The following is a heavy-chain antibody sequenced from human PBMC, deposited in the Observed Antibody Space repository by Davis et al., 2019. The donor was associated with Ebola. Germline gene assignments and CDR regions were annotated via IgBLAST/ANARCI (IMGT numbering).Heavy chain of an antibody. Sequence: PGRSLRLSCTASGFTFSTSWMTWVRQAPGRGLEWVANINQDGSGKYYVDSVKGRFTISRDNAKNSLYLQMSSLGAEDTAVYHCATDTSGYYRVWGQGTLVTVSS. CDR1: GFTFSTSW. D-gene: IGHD3-22*01. CDR2: INQDGSGK. CDR3: ATDTSGYYRV. V-gene: IGHV3-7*01. J-gene: IGHJ4*02.